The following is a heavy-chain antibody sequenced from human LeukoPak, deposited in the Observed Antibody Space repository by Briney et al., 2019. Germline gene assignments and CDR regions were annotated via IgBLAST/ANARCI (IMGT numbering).Heavy chain of an antibody. CDR3: ARDVVGSLDY. CDR2: IKGDESAR. V-gene: IGHV3-7*01. CDR1: GFTFSSYW. J-gene: IGHJ4*02. Sequence: GGALRLSCAASGFTFSSYWMAWVRQAPGKGLEWVANIKGDESARHQADSVKGRFTISRDNTRNSLYLQMTNLRGDDTAVYYCARDVVGSLDYWGQGTLVTVSS. D-gene: IGHD1-26*01.